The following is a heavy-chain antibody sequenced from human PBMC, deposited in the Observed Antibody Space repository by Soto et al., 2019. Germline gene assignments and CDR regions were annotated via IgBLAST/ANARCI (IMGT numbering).Heavy chain of an antibody. CDR1: GFTFSSYD. D-gene: IGHD3-10*01. CDR3: GRSVRSMVRGVTCGMDV. V-gene: IGHV3-13*01. J-gene: IGHJ6*02. CDR2: IGTAGDT. Sequence: EVQLVESGGGLVQPGGSLRLSCAASGFTFSSYDMHWVRQATGKGLEWVSAIGTAGDTYYPGSVKGRFTISRANAKNSFYLQMNSPRAGDTAVYYCGRSVRSMVRGVTCGMDVWGQGTTVTVSS.